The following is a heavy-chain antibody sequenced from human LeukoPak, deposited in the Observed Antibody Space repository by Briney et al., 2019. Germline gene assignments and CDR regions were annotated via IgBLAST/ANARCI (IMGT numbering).Heavy chain of an antibody. CDR3: ARREAEESGPIDY. V-gene: IGHV3-30*01. D-gene: IGHD3-3*01. Sequence: GGSLRLSCVASEFSFSSYNVHWVRQAPGKGLEWAAVISDGGTKKYYADSVKGRVTISRDNSKNMLYLQMNSLRADDTAVYYCARREAEESGPIDYWGQGTLVTVSS. CDR1: EFSFSSYN. J-gene: IGHJ4*02. CDR2: ISDGGTKK.